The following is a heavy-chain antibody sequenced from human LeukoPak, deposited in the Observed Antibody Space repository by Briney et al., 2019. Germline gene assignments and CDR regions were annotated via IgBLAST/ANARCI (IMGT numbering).Heavy chain of an antibody. CDR3: ARRRDLYSGSYYPFDY. J-gene: IGHJ4*02. CDR1: GYRFTNYW. V-gene: IGHV5-51*01. Sequence: GESLKISCKGSGYRFTNYWIGWVRQMPGKGLEWMGIIYPGDSETRYSPSFQGRVTISADKSISTAYLQWSSLKASDTAMYYCARRRDLYSGSYYPFDYWGQGTLVTVSP. CDR2: IYPGDSET. D-gene: IGHD1-26*01.